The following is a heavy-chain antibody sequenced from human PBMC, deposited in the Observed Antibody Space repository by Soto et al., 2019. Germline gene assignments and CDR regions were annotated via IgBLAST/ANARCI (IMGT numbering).Heavy chain of an antibody. CDR3: AKGSGSYYPYYYYYYMDV. CDR2: ISWNSGSI. Sequence: GGSLRLSCAASGFTFDDYAMHWVRQAPGKGLEWVSGISWNSGSIGYADSVKGRFTISRDNAKNSLYLQMNSLRAEDTALYYCAKGSGSYYPYYYYYYMDVWGKGTTVTVSS. CDR1: GFTFDDYA. V-gene: IGHV3-9*01. D-gene: IGHD3-10*01. J-gene: IGHJ6*03.